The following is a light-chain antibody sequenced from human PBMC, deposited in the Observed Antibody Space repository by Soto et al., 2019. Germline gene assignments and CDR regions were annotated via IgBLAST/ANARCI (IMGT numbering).Light chain of an antibody. Sequence: EILMTQSPATLSVSPGERVILSCRASQSVGSTLAWYQQKPGQATRLLIRGASTKATGVPARFSGSGSGTEFTLTLSSLQSEDFAVYYCQQYSTSLTFGGGTTLEIK. V-gene: IGKV3-15*01. J-gene: IGKJ4*02. CDR1: QSVGST. CDR2: GAS. CDR3: QQYSTSLT.